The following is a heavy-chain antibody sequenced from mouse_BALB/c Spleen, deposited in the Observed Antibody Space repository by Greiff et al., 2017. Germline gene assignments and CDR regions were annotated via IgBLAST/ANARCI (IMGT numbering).Heavy chain of an antibody. D-gene: IGHD2-1*01. V-gene: IGHV5-6*01. CDR1: GFTFSSYG. Sequence: EVQGVESGGDLVKPGGSLKLSCAASGFTFSSYGMSWVRQTPDKRLEWVATISSGGSYTYYPDSVKGRFTISRDNAKNTLYLQMSSLKSEDTAMYYCARRDYYGNYEAWFAYWGQGTLVTVSA. CDR2: ISSGGSYT. CDR3: ARRDYYGNYEAWFAY. J-gene: IGHJ3*01.